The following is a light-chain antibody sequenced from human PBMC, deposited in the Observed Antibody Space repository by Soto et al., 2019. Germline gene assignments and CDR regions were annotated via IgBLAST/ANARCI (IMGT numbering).Light chain of an antibody. CDR3: MQGIHWQRT. CDR1: QSLVHSDGNTY. CDR2: KVS. V-gene: IGKV2-30*02. Sequence: DVVMTQSPLSLPVTLGQPSSISCRSSQSLVHSDGNTYLNWFQQSPGQSPRRLIYKVSNRDSGVPDRFSGSGSGTDFTLKISRVEAEDVGVYYCMQGIHWQRTFGQGTKVDIK. J-gene: IGKJ1*01.